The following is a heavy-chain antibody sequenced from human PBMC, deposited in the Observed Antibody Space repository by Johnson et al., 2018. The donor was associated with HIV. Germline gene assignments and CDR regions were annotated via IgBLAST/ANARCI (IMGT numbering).Heavy chain of an antibody. CDR3: ARDVIKVIAARDDAFDI. CDR2: ISYDGSNQ. Sequence: QVQLVESGGGVVRPGGSLRLSCAASGFTFSSYAMHWVRQAPGKGLEWVAVISYDGSNQYYADSVKGRFTIPRDNAKNSLYLQMNSLRAEDTAVYYCARDVIKVIAARDDAFDIWGQGTMVTVSS. V-gene: IGHV3-30*04. CDR1: GFTFSSYA. D-gene: IGHD6-6*01. J-gene: IGHJ3*02.